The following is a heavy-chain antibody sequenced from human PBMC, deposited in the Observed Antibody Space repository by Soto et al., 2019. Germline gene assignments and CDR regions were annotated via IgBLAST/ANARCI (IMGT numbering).Heavy chain of an antibody. Sequence: SVKVSCKASGGTFSSYTISWVRQAPGQGLEWMGRIIPILGIANYAQKFQGRVTITADKSTSTAYMELSSLRSEDTAVYYCARDGLFCSSTSCYVDYWGQGTLVTVPS. J-gene: IGHJ4*02. V-gene: IGHV1-69*04. CDR3: ARDGLFCSSTSCYVDY. CDR2: IIPILGIA. D-gene: IGHD2-2*01. CDR1: GGTFSSYT.